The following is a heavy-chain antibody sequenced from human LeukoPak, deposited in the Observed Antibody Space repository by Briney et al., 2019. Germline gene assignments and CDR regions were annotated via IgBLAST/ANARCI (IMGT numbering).Heavy chain of an antibody. CDR1: GFTFSDYY. Sequence: SGGFLRLSCAASGFTFSDYYMSWIRQAPGKGLEWVSYISSSGSTIYYADSVKGRFTISRDNAKNSLYLQMNSLRAEDTAVYYCARAPYSSSSADAFDIWGQGTMVTVSS. CDR2: ISSSGSTI. J-gene: IGHJ3*02. CDR3: ARAPYSSSSADAFDI. V-gene: IGHV3-11*01. D-gene: IGHD6-6*01.